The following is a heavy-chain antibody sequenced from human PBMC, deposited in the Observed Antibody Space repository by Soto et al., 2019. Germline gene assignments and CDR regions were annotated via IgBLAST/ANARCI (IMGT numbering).Heavy chain of an antibody. J-gene: IGHJ5*02. V-gene: IGHV5-51*01. Sequence: GESLKISCKGSGYSFTNYWIAWVRQMPGKGLEWMGIIYPGDSDTRCSPSFQGQVTISADKSISTAYLQWSSLKASDSAMYYCSRPLSSGSDRGWFGHWGQGTLVTV. CDR2: IYPGDSDT. CDR1: GYSFTNYW. CDR3: SRPLSSGSDRGWFGH. D-gene: IGHD1-26*01.